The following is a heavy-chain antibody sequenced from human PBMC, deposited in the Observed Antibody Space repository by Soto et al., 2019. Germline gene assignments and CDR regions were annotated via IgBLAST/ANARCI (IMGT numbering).Heavy chain of an antibody. J-gene: IGHJ4*02. CDR1: GGSISSSSYY. Sequence: PSETLSLTCTVSGGSISSSSYYWSWIRQPPGKGLERIGEINHSGSTNYNPSLKSRVTISVDTSKNQFSLKLSSVTAADTAVYYCARVTVVVPAAMLGRASREGFDYWGQGTLVTVSS. CDR3: ARVTVVVPAAMLGRASREGFDY. CDR2: INHSGST. V-gene: IGHV4-39*07. D-gene: IGHD2-2*01.